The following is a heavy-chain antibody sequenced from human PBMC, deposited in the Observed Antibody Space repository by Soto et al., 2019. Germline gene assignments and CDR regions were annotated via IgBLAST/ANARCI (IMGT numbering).Heavy chain of an antibody. CDR2: INSDGTKT. V-gene: IGHV3-74*01. CDR3: ATVATNSYNWVHP. Sequence: GGSLRLSCAASGFTFNTYWMHWVRQAPGKGLVWVSRINSDGTKTTYADSVKGRFTISRDNAKNTVYLQMNSLRAEDTAVYYCATVATNSYNWVHPWGQGTLVTVSS. CDR1: GFTFNTYW. D-gene: IGHD5-12*01. J-gene: IGHJ5*02.